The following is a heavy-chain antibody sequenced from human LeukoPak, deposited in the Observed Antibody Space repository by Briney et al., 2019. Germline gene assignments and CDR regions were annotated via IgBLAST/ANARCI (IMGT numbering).Heavy chain of an antibody. V-gene: IGHV3-48*01. CDR3: AKDF. J-gene: IGHJ4*02. Sequence: GGSLRLSCAASGVTFNTYTMNWVRQAPGKGLEWVSYISSSGSNIKYAYSVKGRFTISRDNSKNTLYLQMNSLRAEDTAVYYCAKDFWGQGTLVTVSS. CDR2: ISSSGSNI. CDR1: GVTFNTYT.